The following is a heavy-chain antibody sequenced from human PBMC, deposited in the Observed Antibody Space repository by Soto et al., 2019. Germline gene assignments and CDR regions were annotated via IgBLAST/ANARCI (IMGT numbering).Heavy chain of an antibody. J-gene: IGHJ6*02. CDR2: ISSSGDGT. CDR1: GFTFNSYA. D-gene: IGHD3-3*01. V-gene: IGHV3-23*01. Sequence: PGGSLRLSCAASGFTFNSYAMTWVRQAPGKGLEWVSIISSSGDGTYYVDSVKGRFTISRDNSRNTLNLQMNSLRAEDTAVYYCAKKPDFWSWGMDVWGQGTTVTVYS. CDR3: AKKPDFWSWGMDV.